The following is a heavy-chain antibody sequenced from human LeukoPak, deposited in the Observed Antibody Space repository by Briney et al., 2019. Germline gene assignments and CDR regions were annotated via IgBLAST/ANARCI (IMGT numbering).Heavy chain of an antibody. CDR1: GYSFTTYW. J-gene: IGHJ6*02. V-gene: IGHV5-51*01. Sequence: GESLKISCRTSGYSFTTYWVAWVRQMPGKGLEWMGMISPGDFDTRYTPSFKGQVTIPADKSISTVYLQWSSLKTSDTAIYYCARHQGGMDVWGQGTTVTVSS. CDR3: ARHQGGMDV. CDR2: ISPGDFDT.